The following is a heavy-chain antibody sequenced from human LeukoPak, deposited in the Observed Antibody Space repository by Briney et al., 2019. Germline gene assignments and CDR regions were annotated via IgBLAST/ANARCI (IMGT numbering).Heavy chain of an antibody. CDR3: ARGKRRGYYDISGFDY. D-gene: IGHD3-22*01. CDR1: VGPISSYY. CDR2: IYYTWCT. J-gene: IGHJ4*02. V-gene: IGHV4-59*12. Sequence: SSETLSLPCTVSVGPISSYYWSWIRQPPGKGLEWIGYIYYTWCTNYSPPLKNPVTLSVDTSKNQFSLKLSSVTAADTAVYYCARGKRRGYYDISGFDYWGQGTLVTVPS.